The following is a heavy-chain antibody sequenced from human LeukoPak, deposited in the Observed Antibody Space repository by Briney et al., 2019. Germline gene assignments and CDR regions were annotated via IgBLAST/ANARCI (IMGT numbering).Heavy chain of an antibody. D-gene: IGHD1-26*01. CDR2: IKPSGIT. V-gene: IGHV4-34*01. Sequence: PSETLSLTCAIDGASLSAYHWTWIRQPPGKGLEWIGEIKPSGITNYNPSLKSRVTISVDTSKNQFSLKLSSVTAADTAVYYCARGRGSGSYYLDYWGQGTLVTVSS. CDR1: GASLSAYH. CDR3: ARGRGSGSYYLDY. J-gene: IGHJ4*02.